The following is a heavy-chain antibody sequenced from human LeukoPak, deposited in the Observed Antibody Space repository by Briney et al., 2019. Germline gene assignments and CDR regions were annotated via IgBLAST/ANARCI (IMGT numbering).Heavy chain of an antibody. CDR1: GGSFSGYY. CDR3: ARGDGRDGYKGRLEY. D-gene: IGHD5-24*01. Sequence: PSETLSLTCAVYGGSFSGYYWSWMRQPPGKGLEWIGEINHSGSTNCNPSLKSRVTISVDTSKNQFSLKLSSVTAADTALYYCARGDGRDGYKGRLEYWGQGNLVTVSS. J-gene: IGHJ4*02. V-gene: IGHV4-34*01. CDR2: INHSGST.